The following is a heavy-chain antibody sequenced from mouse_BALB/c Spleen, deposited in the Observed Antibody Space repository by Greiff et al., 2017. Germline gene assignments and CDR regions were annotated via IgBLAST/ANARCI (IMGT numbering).Heavy chain of an antibody. CDR1: GYAFSSYW. Sequence: VQLQQSGAELVRPGSSVKISCKASGYAFSSYWMHWVKQRPGQGLEWIGQIYTGDGDTNYKGKFKGKATLTADKSSSTAYMQLSSLTSEDSAVYFCASYWEKAWFDYWGQGTPVTVSA. D-gene: IGHD4-1*01. CDR3: ASYWEKAWFDY. CDR2: IYTGDGDT. J-gene: IGHJ3*01. V-gene: IGHV1-80*01.